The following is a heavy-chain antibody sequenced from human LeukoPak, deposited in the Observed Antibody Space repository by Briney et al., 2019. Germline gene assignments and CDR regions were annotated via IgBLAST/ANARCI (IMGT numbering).Heavy chain of an antibody. Sequence: GGSLRLSCAASGFTFSRYYMSWVRQAPGKGVEWVANIKQDGSEKYYVDSVKGRFTISRDNAKNSLYLQMNSLRVEDTAIYYCARDGYCTSGSCYIDYWGQGTLVTVSS. CDR1: GFTFSRYY. V-gene: IGHV3-7*01. D-gene: IGHD2-15*01. CDR3: ARDGYCTSGSCYIDY. CDR2: IKQDGSEK. J-gene: IGHJ4*02.